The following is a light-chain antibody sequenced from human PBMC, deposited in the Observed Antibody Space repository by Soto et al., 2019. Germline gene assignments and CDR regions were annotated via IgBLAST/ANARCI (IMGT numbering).Light chain of an antibody. CDR2: GNN. CDR3: AAWDDSLNGHVV. Sequence: QSVLTQPPSASGTPGQRVTISCSGSSSNIGRNTVNWYQQLPGTAPKLLIYGNNQRPSGVPARISGSNSGTSASLAISGLQSEDEADYYCAAWDDSLNGHVVFGGGTKVTVL. CDR1: SSNIGRNT. J-gene: IGLJ2*01. V-gene: IGLV1-44*01.